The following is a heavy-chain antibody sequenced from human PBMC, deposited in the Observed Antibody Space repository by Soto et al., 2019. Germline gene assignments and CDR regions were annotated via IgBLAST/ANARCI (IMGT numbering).Heavy chain of an antibody. Sequence: QVQLQESGPGLVKPSETLVLTCTVSGGSIGSYYWNWIRQTPEKGLEWIGYVYNRGRPTYNPSLGSLAAISVETPKNQVSLSLTSATAADTAVYYCTRDGAMGFWGKGTTVTVSS. J-gene: IGHJ6*04. CDR2: VYNRGRP. CDR3: TRDGAMGF. D-gene: IGHD3-16*01. V-gene: IGHV4-59*01. CDR1: GGSIGSYY.